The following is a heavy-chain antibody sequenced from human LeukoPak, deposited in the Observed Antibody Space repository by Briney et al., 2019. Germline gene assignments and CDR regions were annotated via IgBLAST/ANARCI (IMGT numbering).Heavy chain of an antibody. CDR3: ASMTYSYGYFDY. V-gene: IGHV3-21*01. D-gene: IGHD5-18*01. CDR2: ISSSSSYI. CDR1: GFTFSSYS. Sequence: GGSLRLSCAASGFTFSSYSMNWVRQAPGKGLEWDSSISSSSSYIYYADSVKGRFTISRDNAKNSLCLQMNSLRAEDTAVYYCASMTYSYGYFDYWGQGTLVTVSS. J-gene: IGHJ4*02.